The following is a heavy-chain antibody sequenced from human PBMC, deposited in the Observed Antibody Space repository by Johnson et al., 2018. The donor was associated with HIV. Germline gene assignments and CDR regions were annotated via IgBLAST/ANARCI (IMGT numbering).Heavy chain of an antibody. CDR3: AKPWVSCIVGAFDI. CDR1: GFTFSSYG. CDR2: IRYDGSNK. V-gene: IGHV3-30*02. Sequence: QVQLVESGGGVVQPGRSLRLSCAASGFTFSSYGMHWVRQAPGKGLEWVAFIRYDGSNKYYADSVKGRFTISRDNSKNTLYLQMNSLRAEDTAVYYCAKPWVSCIVGAFDIWGQGTMVTVSS. D-gene: IGHD6-13*01. J-gene: IGHJ3*02.